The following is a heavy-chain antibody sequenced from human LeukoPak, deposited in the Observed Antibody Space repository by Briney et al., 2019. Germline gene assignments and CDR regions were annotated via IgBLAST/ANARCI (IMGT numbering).Heavy chain of an antibody. V-gene: IGHV4-39*07. Sequence: SETLSLTCSVSGGSIISSSYYWGWIRQPPGKGLEWIGEINHSGSTNYNPSLKSRVTISVDTSKNQFSLKLSSVTAADTAVYYCARGYPIWGSCSGGSCYLFYYYYMDVWGKGTTVTVSS. J-gene: IGHJ6*03. CDR1: GGSIISSSYY. D-gene: IGHD2-15*01. CDR3: ARGYPIWGSCSGGSCYLFYYYYMDV. CDR2: INHSGST.